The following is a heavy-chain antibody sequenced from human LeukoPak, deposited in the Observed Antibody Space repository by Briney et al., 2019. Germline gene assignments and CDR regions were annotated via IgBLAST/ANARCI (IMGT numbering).Heavy chain of an antibody. J-gene: IGHJ6*02. CDR1: GHTSTTYA. D-gene: IGHD2-2*01. Sequence: ASVKVSCKASGHTSTTYAIHWVRQAPGQGLEWMGWINAGDGNIKYSQKLQGRVTITGDTSASTAYMELSSLRSEDTAVYYCARGYCSSTSCYMDVWGQGTTVT. CDR3: ARGYCSSTSCYMDV. V-gene: IGHV1-3*01. CDR2: INAGDGNI.